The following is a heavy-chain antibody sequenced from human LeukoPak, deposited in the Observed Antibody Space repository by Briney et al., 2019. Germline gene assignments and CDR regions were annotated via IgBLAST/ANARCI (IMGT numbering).Heavy chain of an antibody. CDR1: GYTFTSYG. CDR2: ISAYNGNT. D-gene: IGHD3-22*01. V-gene: IGHV1-18*01. Sequence: ASVKVSCKAAGYTFTSYGISWGRRAPGQGLEWMGWISAYNGNTNYAQKLQGRVTMTTDTSTSTAYMELRSLRSDDTAVYYCARVQKWPYYYDSSGYSDYWGQGTLVTVSS. J-gene: IGHJ4*02. CDR3: ARVQKWPYYYDSSGYSDY.